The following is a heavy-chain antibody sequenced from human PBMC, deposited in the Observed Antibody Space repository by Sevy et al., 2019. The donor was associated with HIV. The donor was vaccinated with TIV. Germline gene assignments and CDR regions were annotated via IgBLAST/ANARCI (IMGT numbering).Heavy chain of an antibody. D-gene: IGHD4-17*01. Sequence: GGSLRLSCGASGFIFDDYGMHWVRQAPGKGLEWVALISHDGGKKYYADSVKGRFTISRDNFKNTLYLQMNTLRRDDTAAYFCTKDPPVYGDFPYGMDVWGQGTTVTVSS. J-gene: IGHJ6*02. CDR2: ISHDGGKK. V-gene: IGHV3-30*18. CDR1: GFIFDDYG. CDR3: TKDPPVYGDFPYGMDV.